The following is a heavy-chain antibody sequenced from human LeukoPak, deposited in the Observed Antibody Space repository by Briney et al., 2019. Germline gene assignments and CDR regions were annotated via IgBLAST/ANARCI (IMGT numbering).Heavy chain of an antibody. J-gene: IGHJ4*02. CDR2: TSYDGSNK. D-gene: IGHD1-20*01. CDR3: AKKMSITAASQVDY. Sequence: GGSLRLSCAASGFTFSSCGMHWVRQAPGKGLEWVVVTSYDGSNKYYADSVKGRFTISRDNSKNTLYLQMNSLRAEDTAVYYCAKKMSITAASQVDYWGQGTLVTVSS. V-gene: IGHV3-30*18. CDR1: GFTFSSCG.